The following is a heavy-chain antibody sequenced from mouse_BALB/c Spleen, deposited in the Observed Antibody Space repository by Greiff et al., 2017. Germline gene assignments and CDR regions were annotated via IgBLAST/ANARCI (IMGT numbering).Heavy chain of an antibody. D-gene: IGHD2-14*01. CDR1: GYTFTDYA. Sequence: VQLQQSGAELVRPGVSVKISCKGSGYTFTDYAMHWVKQSHAKSLEWIGVISTYYGDASYNQKFKGKATMTVDKSSSTAYMELARLTSEDSAIYYCARRERYDGDFDYWGQGTTLTVSS. V-gene: IGHV1S137*01. CDR3: ARRERYDGDFDY. CDR2: ISTYYGDA. J-gene: IGHJ2*01.